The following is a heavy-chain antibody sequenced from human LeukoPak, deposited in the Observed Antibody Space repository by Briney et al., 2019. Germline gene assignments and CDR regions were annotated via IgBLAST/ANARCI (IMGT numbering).Heavy chain of an antibody. CDR1: GFTFSTYW. CDR2: INSDGSST. V-gene: IGHV3-74*01. J-gene: IGHJ3*02. CDR3: ARALYNWNYGALGAFDI. D-gene: IGHD1-7*01. Sequence: GGSLRLSCAASGFTFSTYWMQLVRQAPGKGLVWVSRINSDGSSTSYADSVKGRFTISRDNAKNTLYLQMNSLRAEDTAVYYCARALYNWNYGALGAFDIWGQGTMVTVSS.